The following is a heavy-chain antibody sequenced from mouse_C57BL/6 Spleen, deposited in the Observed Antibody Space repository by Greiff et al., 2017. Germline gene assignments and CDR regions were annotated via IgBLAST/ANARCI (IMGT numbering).Heavy chain of an antibody. CDR3: AWMGDYDGGFAY. J-gene: IGHJ3*01. Sequence: QVQLQQSGTELVKPGASVKLSCKASGYTFTSYWMHWVKQRPGQGLEWIGNINPSNGGTNYNEKFKSKATLTVDKSSSTAYMQLSSLTSEDSAVYDCAWMGDYDGGFAYWGQGTLVTVSA. CDR2: INPSNGGT. D-gene: IGHD2-4*01. V-gene: IGHV1-53*01. CDR1: GYTFTSYW.